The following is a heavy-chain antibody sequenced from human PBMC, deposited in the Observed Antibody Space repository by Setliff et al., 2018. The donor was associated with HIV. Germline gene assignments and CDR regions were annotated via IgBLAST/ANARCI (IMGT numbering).Heavy chain of an antibody. J-gene: IGHJ4*02. Sequence: GGSLRLSCIASGFTFSDYWMTWVRQAPGKGLEWVANIKDDGSQKYHVASVKGRSTISRDNAQSALYLEVNGLRAEDAAVYYCAREFVPTGFFDFWGLGSLVTVSS. D-gene: IGHD2-8*01. V-gene: IGHV3-7*01. CDR3: AREFVPTGFFDF. CDR2: IKDDGSQK. CDR1: GFTFSDYW.